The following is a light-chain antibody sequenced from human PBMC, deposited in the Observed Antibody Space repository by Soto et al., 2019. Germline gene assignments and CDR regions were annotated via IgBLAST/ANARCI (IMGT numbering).Light chain of an antibody. V-gene: IGLV2-23*02. J-gene: IGLJ1*01. Sequence: QSALTQPASVSGSPGQSITISCTGTSSDVGSYNLVSWYQQHPGKAPKLMIYEVSKRHSGVSNRFSGSKSGNTASLTISGIQAEDEADYSCCSYAGSSTFVFGTGTKLTVL. CDR3: CSYAGSSTFV. CDR2: EVS. CDR1: SSDVGSYNL.